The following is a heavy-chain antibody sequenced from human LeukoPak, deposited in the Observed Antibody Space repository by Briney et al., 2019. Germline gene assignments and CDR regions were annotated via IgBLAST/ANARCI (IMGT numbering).Heavy chain of an antibody. CDR3: ARDAIDSSGFDFDY. CDR2: IKQDESEK. CDR1: GFAFSSYW. D-gene: IGHD3-22*01. V-gene: IGHV3-7*03. J-gene: IGHJ4*02. Sequence: GRTLRLSCEASGFAFSSYWMRWVPQAPGKGLERVANIKQDESEKYYVDSVKGRFTISRDNAKNSLYLQMNSLRAEDTAVYYCARDAIDSSGFDFDYWGQGTLVTVSS.